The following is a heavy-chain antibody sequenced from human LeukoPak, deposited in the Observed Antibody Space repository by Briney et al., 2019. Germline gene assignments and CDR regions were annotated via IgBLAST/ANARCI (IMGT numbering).Heavy chain of an antibody. CDR3: VRGDYRDY. Sequence: NAGGSLRLSCAASGFTFSTSTMNWVRQAPGKGLEWVSSIGSTSRDKYFVGSVRGRFTISRDNAKNSLYLEMNSLRADDTAVYYCVRGDYRDYWGQGTLVTVSS. CDR2: IGSTSRDK. J-gene: IGHJ4*02. V-gene: IGHV3-21*01. CDR1: GFTFSTST. D-gene: IGHD5-12*01.